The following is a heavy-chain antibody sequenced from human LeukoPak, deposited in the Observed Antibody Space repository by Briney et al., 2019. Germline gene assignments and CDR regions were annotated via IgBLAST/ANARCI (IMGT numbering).Heavy chain of an antibody. CDR3: ARDQTTVLLWFGEPTPLFDY. J-gene: IGHJ4*02. Sequence: GGSLRLSCGPSWLPYKCQRMMDAREAPGKGREGGANIKQEGSEKYYVDSVKGRFNISRDNAKTSLYLQMNSLRAEDTAVYYCARDQTTVLLWFGEPTPLFDYWGQGSLVTVSS. CDR2: IKQEGSEK. V-gene: IGHV3-7*01. CDR1: WLPYKCQR. D-gene: IGHD3-10*01.